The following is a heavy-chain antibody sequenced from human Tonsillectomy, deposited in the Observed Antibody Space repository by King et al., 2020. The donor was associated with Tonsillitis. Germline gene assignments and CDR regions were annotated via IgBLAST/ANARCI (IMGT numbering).Heavy chain of an antibody. CDR3: AGHGRSREDWYFDL. D-gene: IGHD2-15*01. CDR2: IYPGDSDT. CDR1: GFSFTNYW. V-gene: IGHV5-51*01. J-gene: IGHJ2*01. Sequence: QLVQSGAEVKKPGESLKISCPGSGFSFTNYWIGWVRQMPGKGLEWMGIIYPGDSDTTYGPSFQGQVTISVDKSISTAYLQWNSLKASDTAMYYCAGHGRSREDWYFDLWGRGTLVTVSS.